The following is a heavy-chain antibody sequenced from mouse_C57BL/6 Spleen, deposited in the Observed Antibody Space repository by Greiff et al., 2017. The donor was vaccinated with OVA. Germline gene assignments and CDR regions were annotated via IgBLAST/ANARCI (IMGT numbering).Heavy chain of an antibody. D-gene: IGHD4-1*01. CDR2: IYPGSGNT. V-gene: IGHV1-66*01. J-gene: IGHJ4*01. CDR1: GYSFTSYY. CDR3: ARTGTKAMDY. Sequence: VQLKESGPELVKPGASVKISCKASGYSFTSYYIHWVKQRPGQGLEWIGWIYPGSGNTKYNEKFKGKATLTADTSSSTAYMQLSSLTSEDSAVYYCARTGTKAMDYWGQGTSVTVSS.